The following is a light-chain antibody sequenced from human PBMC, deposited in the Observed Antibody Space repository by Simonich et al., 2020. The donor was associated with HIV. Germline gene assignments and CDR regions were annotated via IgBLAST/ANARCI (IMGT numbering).Light chain of an antibody. CDR2: DVS. J-gene: IGKJ4*01. CDR3: MQGLHVPLT. CDR1: QSLLHGDGKTY. V-gene: IGKV2-29*02. Sequence: DTVMTQTPLSLSGTPGQLASISCTSSQSLLHGDGKTYWHWYLPTAGQSPQLLSYDVSSRFSGVPDRFSGSGSGTDFTLQISRVEAEDVGVYYCMQGLHVPLTFGGGTKVEIK.